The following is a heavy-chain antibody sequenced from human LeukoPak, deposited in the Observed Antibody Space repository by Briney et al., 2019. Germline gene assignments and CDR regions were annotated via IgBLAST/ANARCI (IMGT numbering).Heavy chain of an antibody. Sequence: SETLSLTCTVSGGSVSSGNYYWSWIRQPPGKGLDWIGDIYYSGSTNYNPSLKSRVTISVDTSKNQFSLKLTSVTAADTAVYYCARVESTVTTPYDYWGQGTLVTVSS. D-gene: IGHD4-11*01. J-gene: IGHJ4*02. CDR2: IYYSGST. CDR3: ARVESTVTTPYDY. CDR1: GGSVSSGNYY. V-gene: IGHV4-61*01.